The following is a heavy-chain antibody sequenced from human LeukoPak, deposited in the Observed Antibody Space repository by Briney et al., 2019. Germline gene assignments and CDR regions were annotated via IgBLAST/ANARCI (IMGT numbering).Heavy chain of an antibody. CDR1: GFNFRTYW. Sequence: GPSLRLSCAASGFNFRTYWMHWVRQAPGKGLVWVSRINSDGSNTTYADSVEGRFTVSRDNAMNTLYLQMHSLRAEDTALYFCARGYGADVWGKGTMVTVSS. J-gene: IGHJ6*04. V-gene: IGHV3-74*01. CDR2: INSDGSNT. CDR3: ARGYGADV.